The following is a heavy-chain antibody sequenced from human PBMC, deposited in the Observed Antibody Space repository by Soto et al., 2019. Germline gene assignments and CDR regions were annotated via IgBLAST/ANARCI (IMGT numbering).Heavy chain of an antibody. D-gene: IGHD2-15*01. J-gene: IGHJ6*02. CDR1: GFTFSSYG. CDR2: IWYDGSNK. Sequence: VGSLRLSCAASGFTFSSYGMHWVRQAPGKGLEWVAVIWYDGSNKYYADSVKGRFTISRDNSKNTLYLQMNSLRAEDTAVYYCARDENVGGYYYYGMDVWGQGTTVTVS. CDR3: ARDENVGGYYYYGMDV. V-gene: IGHV3-33*01.